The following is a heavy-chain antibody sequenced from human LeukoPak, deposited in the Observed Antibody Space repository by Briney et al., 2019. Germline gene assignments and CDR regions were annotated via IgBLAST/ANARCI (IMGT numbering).Heavy chain of an antibody. CDR2: ISSSGSTI. V-gene: IGHV3-48*03. D-gene: IGHD2-2*01. CDR1: GFTFSIYE. CDR3: ARDGYYAPFDY. Sequence: GGSLRLSSAASGFTFSIYEMNWVRQAPGKGLEWVSYISSSGSTIYYADSVKGRFTISRDNAKNSLYLQMNSLRAEDTAVYYCARDGYYAPFDYWGQGTLVTVSS. J-gene: IGHJ4*02.